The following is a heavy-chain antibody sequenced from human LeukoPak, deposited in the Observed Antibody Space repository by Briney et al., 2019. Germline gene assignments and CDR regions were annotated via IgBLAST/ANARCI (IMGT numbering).Heavy chain of an antibody. CDR3: AKSRGYSINYFFFDY. D-gene: IGHD5-12*01. CDR2: ISYDGSNK. CDR1: GFTFSSYG. J-gene: IGHJ4*02. V-gene: IGHV3-30*18. Sequence: GGSLRLSCAASGFTFSSYGMHWVRQAPGKGLEWVAVISYDGSNKYYADSVKGRFTISRDNAKNSLYLQMNSLRVEDTAVYYCAKSRGYSINYFFFDYWGQGNLVTVSS.